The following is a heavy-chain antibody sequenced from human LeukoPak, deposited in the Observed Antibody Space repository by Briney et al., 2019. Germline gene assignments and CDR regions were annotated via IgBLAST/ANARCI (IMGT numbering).Heavy chain of an antibody. Sequence: SVKVSCKASGGTFSSYAISWVRQAPGQGLEWMGGIIPIFGTANYAQKFQGRVTITTDESTSTAYMELSSLRSEDTAVYYCARGGGSGRDGYNYAFDIWGQGTMVTVSS. CDR2: IIPIFGTA. CDR3: ARGGGSGRDGYNYAFDI. CDR1: GGTFSSYA. J-gene: IGHJ3*02. D-gene: IGHD5-24*01. V-gene: IGHV1-69*05.